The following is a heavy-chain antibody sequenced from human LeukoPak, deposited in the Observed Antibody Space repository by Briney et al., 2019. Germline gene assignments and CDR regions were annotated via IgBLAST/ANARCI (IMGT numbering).Heavy chain of an antibody. CDR2: INPSSGRT. V-gene: IGHV1-2*02. Sequence: ASVKVSCKASGYTFTAYFIYWVRQAPGQGLEWVGWINPSSGRTNSAQKFQGRVTVTRDTSISTAYMELSRLTSDDTAVYYCARLNSGYDYFDYWGQGTLVTVSS. J-gene: IGHJ4*02. CDR1: GYTFTAYF. CDR3: ARLNSGYDYFDY. D-gene: IGHD5-12*01.